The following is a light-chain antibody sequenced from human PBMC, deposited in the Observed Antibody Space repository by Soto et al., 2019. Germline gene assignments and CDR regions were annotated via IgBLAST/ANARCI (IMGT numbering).Light chain of an antibody. Sequence: EIVWTPSPGTLSLSPGKRASPSCRASETIRGLVACHQQTPGPPPRLLIYDTSNRATGIPARFSGSGSATDFTPTISGLEPADLGVYYCHQRHNWPITFGQGTRLEIK. J-gene: IGKJ5*01. CDR2: DTS. CDR3: HQRHNWPIT. V-gene: IGKV3-11*01. CDR1: ETIRGL.